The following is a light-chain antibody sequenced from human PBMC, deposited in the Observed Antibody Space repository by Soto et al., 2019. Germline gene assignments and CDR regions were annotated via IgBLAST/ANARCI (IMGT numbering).Light chain of an antibody. J-gene: IGLJ3*02. Sequence: QAVVTQEPSLTVSPGGTVTLTCALTTGAVTSDYYPNWFQRKPGQALRTLIYRTNNKHTWTPARFSCSLLGGKAALTLSGVQPEDEADYYCVLLCSGEWVFGGGTQLTVL. CDR2: RTN. CDR1: TGAVTSDYY. CDR3: VLLCSGEWV. V-gene: IGLV7-43*01.